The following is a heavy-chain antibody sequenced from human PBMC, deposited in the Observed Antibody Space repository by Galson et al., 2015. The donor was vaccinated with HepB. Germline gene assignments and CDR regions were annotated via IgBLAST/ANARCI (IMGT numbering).Heavy chain of an antibody. V-gene: IGHV1-2*04. D-gene: IGHD3-22*01. CDR3: ARADYYDSSAEAFDI. Sequence: SVKVSCKASGYTFTGYYMHWVRQAPGQGLEWMGWINPNSGGTNYAQKFQGWVTMTRDTSISTAYMELSRLRSDDTAVYYYARADYYDSSAEAFDIWGQGTMVTVSS. J-gene: IGHJ3*02. CDR1: GYTFTGYY. CDR2: INPNSGGT.